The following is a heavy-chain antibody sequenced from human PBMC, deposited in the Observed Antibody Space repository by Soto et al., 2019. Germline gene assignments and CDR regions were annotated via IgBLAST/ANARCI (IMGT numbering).Heavy chain of an antibody. V-gene: IGHV4-4*07. CDR2: IYSSGIT. CDR3: ARDRTFQLHIDHTLDI. J-gene: IGHJ3*02. D-gene: IGHD2-21*01. CDR1: GGSIDNYY. Sequence: QVQVLESGPGLVKPSETLSLTCSVSGGSIDNYYWSWIRQSAGKGLEWIGRIYSSGITNYIPSLKSRVTLSVDAPRNEVTMRLSSVTAADTAMYYCARDRTFQLHIDHTLDIWGQGTMVIVSS.